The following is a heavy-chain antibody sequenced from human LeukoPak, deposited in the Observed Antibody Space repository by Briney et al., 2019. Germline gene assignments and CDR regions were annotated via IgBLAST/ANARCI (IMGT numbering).Heavy chain of an antibody. CDR2: IYYSGST. CDR1: GGSISSYY. Sequence: SETLSLTCTVSGGSISSYYWSWIRQPPGKGLEGIGYIYYSGSTNYNPSLKSRVTISVDTSKNQFSLKLSAVTAAATAVYYCARHVGYYYDSSGYTEDAFDIWGQGTMVTVSS. CDR3: ARHVGYYYDSSGYTEDAFDI. V-gene: IGHV4-59*08. D-gene: IGHD3-22*01. J-gene: IGHJ3*02.